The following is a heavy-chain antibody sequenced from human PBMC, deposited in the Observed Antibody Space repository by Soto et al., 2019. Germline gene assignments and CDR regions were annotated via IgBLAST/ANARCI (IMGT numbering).Heavy chain of an antibody. D-gene: IGHD2-15*01. J-gene: IGHJ4*02. CDR1: GYTFTTYY. CDR2: INPSGGST. V-gene: IGHV1-46*01. CDR3: TRGRLVVAALGDF. Sequence: ASVNVSCKASGYTFTTYYMHWVRQAPGQGLEWMGIINPSGGSTTSAQKLQGRVTMTRDTSTSTVYMELSSLRSEDTAVYYCTRGRLVVAALGDFWGQGTLVTFSS.